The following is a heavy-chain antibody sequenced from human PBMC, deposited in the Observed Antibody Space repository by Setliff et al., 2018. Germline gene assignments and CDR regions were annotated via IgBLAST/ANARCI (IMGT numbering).Heavy chain of an antibody. Sequence: SETLSLTCSLSGVTIGGNNYYYWAWIRQPPGKGLEWIGTISYSGGVFYNPSLKSRVAISADTSRIQFSLKLRSVTAADTAVYYCARESYYYYMDVWGKGTTVTVSS. CDR2: ISYSGGV. J-gene: IGHJ6*03. CDR1: GVTIGGNNYYY. V-gene: IGHV4-39*07. CDR3: ARESYYYYMDV.